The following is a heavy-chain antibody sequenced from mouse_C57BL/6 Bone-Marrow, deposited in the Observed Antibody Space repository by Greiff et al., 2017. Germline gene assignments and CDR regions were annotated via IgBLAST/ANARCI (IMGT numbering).Heavy chain of an antibody. Sequence: EVQLQQSGPELVKPGASVKISCKASGYTFTDYYMNWVKQSPGKSLEWIGDINPNNGGTSYNQKFKGKATLTVDKSSSTAYMELRSLTSEDSAVYYCARDSNYDWYFDVWGTGTTVTVSS. J-gene: IGHJ1*03. CDR1: GYTFTDYY. CDR2: INPNNGGT. V-gene: IGHV1-26*01. D-gene: IGHD2-5*01. CDR3: ARDSNYDWYFDV.